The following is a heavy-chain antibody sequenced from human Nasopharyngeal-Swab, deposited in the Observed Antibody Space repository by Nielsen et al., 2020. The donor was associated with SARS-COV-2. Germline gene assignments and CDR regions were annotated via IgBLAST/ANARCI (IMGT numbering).Heavy chain of an antibody. CDR3: ARDGIEHIVVVTAIWYYYGMDV. J-gene: IGHJ6*02. V-gene: IGHV3-13*01. Sequence: GESLKISCAASGFSFSSYDMYWVRQATGKGLEWVSAIGTAGDTYYPGSVKGRFTISREDTKKSLYLQMNSLRAEDTAVYYCARDGIEHIVVVTAIWYYYGMDVWGQGTTVTVSS. CDR2: IGTAGDT. CDR1: GFSFSSYD. D-gene: IGHD2-21*02.